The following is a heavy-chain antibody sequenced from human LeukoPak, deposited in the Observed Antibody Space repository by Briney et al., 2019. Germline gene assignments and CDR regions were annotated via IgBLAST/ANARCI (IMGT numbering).Heavy chain of an antibody. V-gene: IGHV4-39*07. D-gene: IGHD2-2*01. J-gene: IGHJ4*02. CDR2: IYYSGST. Sequence: SETLSLTCTVSGGSISSSSYYWGWIRQPPGKGLEWIGSIYYSGSTYYNPSLKSRVTISVDTSKNQFSLKLSSVTAADTAVYYCARDHNVVVSAAMPFDYWGQGTLVTVSS. CDR1: GGSISSSSYY. CDR3: ARDHNVVVSAAMPFDY.